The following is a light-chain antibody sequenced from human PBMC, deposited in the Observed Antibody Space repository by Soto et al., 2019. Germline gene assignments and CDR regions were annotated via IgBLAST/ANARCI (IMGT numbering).Light chain of an antibody. CDR3: QQSYSTPMYT. J-gene: IGKJ2*01. CDR1: QSISSY. V-gene: IGKV1-39*01. Sequence: DIPMTQSPSSLSASVGDRVTITCRASQSISSYLNWYQQKPGKAPKLLIYAASSLQSGVPSRFSGSGSGTDFTLTISSLQPEDFATYYCQQSYSTPMYTFGQGTKLEI. CDR2: AAS.